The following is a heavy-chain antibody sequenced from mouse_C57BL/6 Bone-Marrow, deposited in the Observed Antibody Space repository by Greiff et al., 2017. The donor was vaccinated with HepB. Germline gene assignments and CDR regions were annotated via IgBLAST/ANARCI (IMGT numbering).Heavy chain of an antibody. CDR1: GFNIKNTY. V-gene: IGHV14-3*01. J-gene: IGHJ3*01. D-gene: IGHD1-1*01. Sequence: EVQLKESVAELVRPGASVKLSCTASGFNIKNTYMHWVKQRPEQGLEWIGRIDPANGNTKYAPKFQGKATITADTSSNTAYLQLSSLTSEDTAIYYCARYPYYGSSQFAYWGQGTLVTVSA. CDR2: IDPANGNT. CDR3: ARYPYYGSSQFAY.